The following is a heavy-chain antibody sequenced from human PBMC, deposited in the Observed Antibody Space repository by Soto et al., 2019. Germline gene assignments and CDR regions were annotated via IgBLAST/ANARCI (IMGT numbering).Heavy chain of an antibody. CDR1: GYPVTAYY. CDR3: AGGGGVGVAGSAAFVM. D-gene: IGHD3-3*01. CDR2: INPATGAA. V-gene: IGHV1-2*02. Sequence: QLQLVQSGAVVKKPGASVTVSCSASGYPVTAYYMHWVRQAPGRGLQWMGGINPATGAAKCTQTFRVRETMARDTSKSTVLMELCGKKSEGKAVFYVAGGGGVGVAGSAAFVMWGQGTLVTVSS. J-gene: IGHJ3*02.